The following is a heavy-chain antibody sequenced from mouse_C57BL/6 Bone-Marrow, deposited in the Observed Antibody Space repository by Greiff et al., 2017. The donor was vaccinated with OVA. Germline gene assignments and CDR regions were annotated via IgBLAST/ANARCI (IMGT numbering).Heavy chain of an antibody. Sequence: EVQVVESGGDLVKPGGSLKLSCAASGFTFSSYGMSWVRQTPDKRLEWVATISSGGSYTYYPDSVKGRFTISRDNAKNTLYLQMSSLKSEDTAMYYCARHWMDYWGQGTSVTVSS. CDR1: GFTFSSYG. V-gene: IGHV5-6*01. J-gene: IGHJ4*01. CDR2: ISSGGSYT. CDR3: ARHWMDY.